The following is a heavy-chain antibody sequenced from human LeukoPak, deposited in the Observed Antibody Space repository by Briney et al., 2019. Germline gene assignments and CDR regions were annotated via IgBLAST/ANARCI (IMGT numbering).Heavy chain of an antibody. J-gene: IGHJ4*02. CDR2: MTGGSDST. D-gene: IGHD2-15*01. V-gene: IGHV3-23*01. CDR1: GFGFSSYV. CDR3: AKGSANARPYYFDC. Sequence: GGSLRLSCAASGFGFSSYVMSWVRQAPGKGLEWVSAMTGGSDSTYYADSVKGRFTISRDNSKNTLYLQMNSLRAEDTAVYYCAKGSANARPYYFDCWGQGTLVTVSS.